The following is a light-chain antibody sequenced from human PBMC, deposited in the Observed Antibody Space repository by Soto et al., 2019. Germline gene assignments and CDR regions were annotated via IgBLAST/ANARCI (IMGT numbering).Light chain of an antibody. J-gene: IGKJ3*01. CDR3: QQSFSSPFT. CDR1: QSIRSH. V-gene: IGKV1-39*01. CDR2: AAS. Sequence: DIQMTQSPSSLSASVGDRVSITCRASQSIRSHLNWYQHKPGKAPKVLIYAASSLQGGVPSRFSGSGSGTDFTLTIKSLQXEDFATYYCQQSFSSPFTFGPGTKVDVK.